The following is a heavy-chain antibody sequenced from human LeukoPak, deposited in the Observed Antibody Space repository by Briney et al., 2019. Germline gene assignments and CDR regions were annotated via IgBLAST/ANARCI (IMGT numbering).Heavy chain of an antibody. CDR3: ARESAGVGYIYGYFY. CDR2: IIPNSGGT. D-gene: IGHD5-18*01. V-gene: IGHV1-2*02. CDR1: GYTFTDYY. J-gene: IGHJ4*02. Sequence: ASVKVSCKASGYTFTDYYIQWVRQAPGQGLEWMGWIIPNSGGTNYAQKFRGRVSMTRDTSISTAYMELTRLTSDDTAVYYCARESAGVGYIYGYFYGGQGTLVTVSS.